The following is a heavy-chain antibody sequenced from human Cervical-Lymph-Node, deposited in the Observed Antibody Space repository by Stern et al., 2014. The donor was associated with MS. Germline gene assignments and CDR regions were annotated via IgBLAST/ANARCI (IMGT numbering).Heavy chain of an antibody. CDR3: ARGVVSNRAAATLHNLFDP. D-gene: IGHD2-15*01. CDR1: GGTFSSSYA. CDR2: IITILGLA. Sequence: QVQLEESGAEVKKPGSSMNVSCKTSGGTFSSSYAITWMRQAPGQGLEWMGRIITILGLANYAQKFQGRVIITADKSPSTTYMELSSLRSEDTAVYYCARGVVSNRAAATLHNLFDPWGQGTLVTVSS. J-gene: IGHJ5*02. V-gene: IGHV1-69*09.